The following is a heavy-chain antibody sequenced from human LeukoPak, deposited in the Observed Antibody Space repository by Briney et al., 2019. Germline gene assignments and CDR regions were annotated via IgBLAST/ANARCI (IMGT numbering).Heavy chain of an antibody. CDR1: GFTFSSYW. CDR3: ARNDYLED. CDR2: IKSDGSST. J-gene: IGHJ1*01. Sequence: GGSLRLSCAASGFTFSSYWMHWVRQAPGKGLVWVSRIKSDGSSTSYADSVKGRFTIARDNAKNTPYLQMNSLRPEDTAVYYCARNDYLEDWGQGTLVTVPS. V-gene: IGHV3-74*01.